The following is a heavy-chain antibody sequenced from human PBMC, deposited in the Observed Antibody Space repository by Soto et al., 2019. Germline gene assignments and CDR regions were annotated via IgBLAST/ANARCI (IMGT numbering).Heavy chain of an antibody. V-gene: IGHV1-69*08. CDR1: ADTFTGYT. CDR2: VIPILGAS. CDR3: AISSGSDYSNFDS. Sequence: QVQLVQSGAEVKKPGSSVKVSCKASADTFTGYTVTWVRQAPGQGLEWVGRVIPILGASNFAQKFQGRVTISADKSTDTAYMVLTGLTSEDTAVYYCAISSGSDYSNFDSWGQGTLVTVSS. J-gene: IGHJ4*02. D-gene: IGHD1-26*01.